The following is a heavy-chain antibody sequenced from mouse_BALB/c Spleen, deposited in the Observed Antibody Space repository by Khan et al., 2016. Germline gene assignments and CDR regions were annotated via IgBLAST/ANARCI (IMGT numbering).Heavy chain of an antibody. J-gene: IGHJ4*01. CDR2: ISHSGST. D-gene: IGHD1-1*01. V-gene: IGHV3-8*02. CDR1: GDSITSGY. Sequence: EVQLQESGPSLVKLSQTLSLTCSVTGDSITSGYWNWIRKFPGNKLEYMGYISHSGSTYYNPSLKSRLSITRDTSKNQYYLQLNSVTTEDTATYYSARYDGSTYVGGMDYWGQGTSVTVSS. CDR3: ARYDGSTYVGGMDY.